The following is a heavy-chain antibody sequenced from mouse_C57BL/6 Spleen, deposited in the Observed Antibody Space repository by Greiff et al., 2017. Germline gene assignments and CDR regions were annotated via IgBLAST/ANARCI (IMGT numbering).Heavy chain of an antibody. D-gene: IGHD1-1*01. CDR3: ARDEGYGSSYGFAY. V-gene: IGHV1-52*01. J-gene: IGHJ3*01. Sequence: VQLQQPGAELVRPGSSVKLSCKASGYTFTSYWMHWVKQRPIQGLEWIGNIYPSDSETHYDQKFKDKATLTVDKSSSTAYMQLSSLTSEDSAVYDCARDEGYGSSYGFAYWGQGSLVTVSA. CDR1: GYTFTSYW. CDR2: IYPSDSET.